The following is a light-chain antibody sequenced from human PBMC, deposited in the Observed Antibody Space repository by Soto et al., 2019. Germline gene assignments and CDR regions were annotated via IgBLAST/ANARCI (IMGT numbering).Light chain of an antibody. CDR1: SSDVGAHNY. J-gene: IGLJ3*02. CDR3: SSYAGGNNWV. V-gene: IGLV2-8*01. Sequence: QSALPQPPSASGSPGQSLTISCTGTSSDVGAHNYVSWYQQNPGKAPKLMLYDVNKRPSGVPDRFSGSKSGNTASLTVSGLQAEDEADYYCSSYAGGNNWVFGGGTKLTVL. CDR2: DVN.